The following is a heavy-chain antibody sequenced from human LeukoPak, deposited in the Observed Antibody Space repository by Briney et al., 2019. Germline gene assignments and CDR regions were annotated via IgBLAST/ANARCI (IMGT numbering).Heavy chain of an antibody. Sequence: GGSLRLSCAASGFTFSSYAMHWVRQAPGKGLEWVAVISYDGSNKYYADSVKGRFTISRDNSKNTLYLQMNSLRAEDTAVYYCARDGVLRYFDWLVGDAFDIWGQGTTVTVSS. V-gene: IGHV3-30*04. CDR1: GFTFSSYA. D-gene: IGHD3-9*01. CDR3: ARDGVLRYFDWLVGDAFDI. J-gene: IGHJ3*02. CDR2: ISYDGSNK.